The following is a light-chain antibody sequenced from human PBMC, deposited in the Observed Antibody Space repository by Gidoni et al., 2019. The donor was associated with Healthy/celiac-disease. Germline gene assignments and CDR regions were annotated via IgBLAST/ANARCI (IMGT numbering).Light chain of an antibody. Sequence: QSALTQPPSVSGSPGQSVTNSCTGTSSDVGSYNRVSWYQQPPGTAPKLMIYEVSNRPSGVPDRFSGSKSGNTASLTISGLQAEDEADYYCSLYTSSSNVVFGGGTKLTVL. CDR1: SSDVGSYNR. V-gene: IGLV2-18*01. CDR3: SLYTSSSNVV. J-gene: IGLJ2*01. CDR2: EVS.